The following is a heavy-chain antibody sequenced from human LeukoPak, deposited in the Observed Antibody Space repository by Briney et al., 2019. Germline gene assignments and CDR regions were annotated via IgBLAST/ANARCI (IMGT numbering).Heavy chain of an antibody. Sequence: GGSLRLSCAASGFTLTSYEMTWVRLAPGKGLEWMSYISSTGNSIYYADSVKGRFTVSRDSAKNSLYLQMNSLRAEDTAVYYCARDGYYDSKVYSFDCWGQGTLVTVSS. V-gene: IGHV3-48*03. CDR3: ARDGYYDSKVYSFDC. CDR1: GFTLTSYE. J-gene: IGHJ4*02. CDR2: ISSTGNSI. D-gene: IGHD3-22*01.